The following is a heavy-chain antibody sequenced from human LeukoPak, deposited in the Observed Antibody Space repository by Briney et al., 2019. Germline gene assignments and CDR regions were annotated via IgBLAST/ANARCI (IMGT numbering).Heavy chain of an antibody. CDR3: AKSKLKDFFED. Sequence: VQPGGSLRLSCEAPEFTLSSYAMNWVRQAPGKGLEWVSIISSSGGSIYYADSVKGRFTISRDNSKNTLYLQMNSLRAEDTAVYYCAKSKLKDFFEDWGQGTLVTVSS. J-gene: IGHJ4*02. CDR1: EFTLSSYA. D-gene: IGHD1-26*01. V-gene: IGHV3-23*01. CDR2: ISSSGGSI.